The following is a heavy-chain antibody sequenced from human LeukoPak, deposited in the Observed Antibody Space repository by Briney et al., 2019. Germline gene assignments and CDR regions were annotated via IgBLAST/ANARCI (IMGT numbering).Heavy chain of an antibody. J-gene: IGHJ4*02. V-gene: IGHV3-33*08. CDR3: ARGGGSSSWYTWLDY. CDR2: IWYDGSNK. D-gene: IGHD6-13*01. CDR1: GFTFSSYA. Sequence: GGSLRLSCAASGFTFSSYAMSWVRQAPGKGLEWVAVIWYDGSNKYYADSVKGRFTIPRDNSKNTLYLQMNSLRAEDTAVYYCARGGGSSSWYTWLDYWGQGTLVTVSS.